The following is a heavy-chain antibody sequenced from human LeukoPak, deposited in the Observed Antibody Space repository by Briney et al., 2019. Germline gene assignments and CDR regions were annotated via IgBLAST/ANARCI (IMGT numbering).Heavy chain of an antibody. CDR1: GFTFTGFS. D-gene: IGHD3-22*01. CDR2: ISSSSNYI. CDR3: ARHGSAYHYFDY. J-gene: IGHJ4*02. Sequence: GGSLRLSCAASGFTFTGFSMNWVRQAPGKGLEWVSSISSSSNYIYDADSVKGRFTISRDNAKNSLYLQMNSLRAEDTAVYYCARHGSAYHYFDYWGQGTLVTVSS. V-gene: IGHV3-21*01.